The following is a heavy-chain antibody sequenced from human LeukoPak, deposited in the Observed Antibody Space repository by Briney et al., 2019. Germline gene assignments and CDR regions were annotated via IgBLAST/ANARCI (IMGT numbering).Heavy chain of an antibody. Sequence: PSETLSLTCTVSGGSISSYYWSWIRQPPGKGLEWIGYIYYSGSTNYNPSLKSRVTMSVDTSNNQFSLKMRSVTAADTAVYYCATNILVRDIINWFDPWGQGTLVTVSS. V-gene: IGHV4-59*01. CDR2: IYYSGST. CDR3: ATNILVRDIINWFDP. CDR1: GGSISSYY. D-gene: IGHD3-10*01. J-gene: IGHJ5*02.